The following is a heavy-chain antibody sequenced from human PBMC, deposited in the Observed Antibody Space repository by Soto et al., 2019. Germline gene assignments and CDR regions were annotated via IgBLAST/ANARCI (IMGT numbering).Heavy chain of an antibody. Sequence: QVQLVQSGAEVKKPGSSVKVSCKASGGTFSSYAISWVRQAPGQGLEWMGGIIPIFGTANYAQKFQGRVTITADESTRTXSMELSSLRSEDTAVYYCARGGDIVGTIYYYYGMDVWGQGTTVTVSS. D-gene: IGHD5-12*01. V-gene: IGHV1-69*12. J-gene: IGHJ6*02. CDR1: GGTFSSYA. CDR3: ARGGDIVGTIYYYYGMDV. CDR2: IIPIFGTA.